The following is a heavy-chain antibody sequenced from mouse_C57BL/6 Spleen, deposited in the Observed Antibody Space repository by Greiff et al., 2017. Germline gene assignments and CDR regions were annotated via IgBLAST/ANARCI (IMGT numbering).Heavy chain of an antibody. J-gene: IGHJ4*01. Sequence: QVQLQQPGAELVRPGSSVKLSCKASGYTFTSYWMDWVKQRPGQGLEWIGNIYPSDSETHYNQKFKDKATLTVDKSSSTAYMQLSSLTSEDSAVYYCAIDYGNYPYYYAMDYWGQGTSVTVSS. V-gene: IGHV1-61*01. CDR2: IYPSDSET. CDR3: AIDYGNYPYYYAMDY. D-gene: IGHD2-1*01. CDR1: GYTFTSYW.